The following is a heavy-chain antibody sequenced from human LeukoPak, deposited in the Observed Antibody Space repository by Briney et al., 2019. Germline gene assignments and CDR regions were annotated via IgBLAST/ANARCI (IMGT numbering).Heavy chain of an antibody. D-gene: IGHD1-7*01. J-gene: IGHJ4*02. CDR1: GFTFSDYD. V-gene: IGHV3-11*06. CDR2: ISGSSTYT. Sequence: PGGSLRLSCAASGFTFSDYDMSWIRQAPGKGLEWVSYISGSSTYTSYADSVKGRFTISRDNAKNSLYLQMNSLRAEDTAVYYCMSNPRTVTTSYWGQGTLVTVSS. CDR3: MSNPRTVTTSY.